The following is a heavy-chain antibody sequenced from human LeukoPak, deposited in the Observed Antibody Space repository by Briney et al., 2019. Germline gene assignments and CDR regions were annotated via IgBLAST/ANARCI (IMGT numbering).Heavy chain of an antibody. Sequence: GGSLRLSCAASGFTFSTYTMYWVRHPPGKGLEWVSIIGSSGGGIHYADSVKGRFTISRDNSKNTLYLQMNSLRAEDTAVYYCARDFEGSGYLVYYYYGMDVWGQGTTVTVSS. CDR3: ARDFEGSGYLVYYYYGMDV. CDR1: GFTFSTYT. V-gene: IGHV3-23*01. J-gene: IGHJ6*02. D-gene: IGHD5-12*01. CDR2: IGSSGGGI.